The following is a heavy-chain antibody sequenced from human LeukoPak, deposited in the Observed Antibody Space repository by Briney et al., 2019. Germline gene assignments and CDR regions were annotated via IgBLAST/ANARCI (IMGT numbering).Heavy chain of an antibody. D-gene: IGHD3-3*01. Sequence: ASVKVSCKASGYTFTSYYMHWVRQATGQGLEWMGWMNPNSGNTGYAQKFQGRVTMTRNTSISTAYMELSSLRSEDTAVYYCATRKREITIFGVDQGLDVWGKGTTVTVSS. CDR2: MNPNSGNT. V-gene: IGHV1-8*02. CDR1: GYTFTSYY. CDR3: ATRKREITIFGVDQGLDV. J-gene: IGHJ6*04.